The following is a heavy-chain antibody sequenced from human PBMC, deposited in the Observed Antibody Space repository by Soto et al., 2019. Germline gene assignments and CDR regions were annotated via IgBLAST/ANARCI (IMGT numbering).Heavy chain of an antibody. V-gene: IGHV3-11*01. Sequence: QVQLVESGGGMVKPGGSLRLSCEASGFTFIDYYMSWIRQAPGKGLEWVTYISNSDSSKNYADAVKGRFTVSRDNAKNSLYLQMNSLRAEDTAVYYCARDIFRIAYYGVDVWGQGTTVTVSS. CDR2: ISNSDSSK. D-gene: IGHD2-21*01. CDR3: ARDIFRIAYYGVDV. J-gene: IGHJ6*02. CDR1: GFTFIDYY.